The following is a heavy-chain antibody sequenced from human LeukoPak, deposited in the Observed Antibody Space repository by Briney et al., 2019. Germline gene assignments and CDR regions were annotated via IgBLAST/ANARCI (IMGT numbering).Heavy chain of an antibody. CDR2: ISSSSSYI. Sequence: PGGSLRLSCAASGFTFSSYSMNWVRQAPGKGLEWVSSISSSSSYIYYADSLKGRFTISRDNAKNSLYLQMNSLRAEDTAVYYCARLGNYYDSSGYYSSYWGQGTLVTVSS. V-gene: IGHV3-21*01. D-gene: IGHD3-22*01. CDR3: ARLGNYYDSSGYYSSY. J-gene: IGHJ4*02. CDR1: GFTFSSYS.